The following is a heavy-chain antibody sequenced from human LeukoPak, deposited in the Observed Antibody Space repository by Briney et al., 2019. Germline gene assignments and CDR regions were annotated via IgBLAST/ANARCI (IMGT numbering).Heavy chain of an antibody. J-gene: IGHJ2*01. V-gene: IGHV4-39*07. CDR1: SGSISSSTYY. CDR3: ARVYDSSGRYWYFDL. Sequence: PSETLSLTCTVSSGSISSSTYYWGWIRQPPGKGLEWIGSIYHSGSTYYNPSLKSRVTISVDTSKNQFSLKLSSVTAADTAVYYCARVYDSSGRYWYFDLWGRGTLVTVSS. D-gene: IGHD3-22*01. CDR2: IYHSGST.